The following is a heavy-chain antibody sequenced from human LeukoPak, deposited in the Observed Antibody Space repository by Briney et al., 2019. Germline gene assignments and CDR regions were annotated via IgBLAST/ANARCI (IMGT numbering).Heavy chain of an antibody. D-gene: IGHD2-2*01. CDR3: TTQAKGVQYQPLSDY. Sequence: GGSLRLSCAASGFTFSSYGMHWVRQAPGKGLEWVAGIWSDGSYKYYADSVKGRFTISRDNSKNTLDLQMNSLRADDTAVYYCTTQAKGVQYQPLSDYWGQGTLVTVSS. CDR2: IWSDGSYK. V-gene: IGHV3-33*01. J-gene: IGHJ4*02. CDR1: GFTFSSYG.